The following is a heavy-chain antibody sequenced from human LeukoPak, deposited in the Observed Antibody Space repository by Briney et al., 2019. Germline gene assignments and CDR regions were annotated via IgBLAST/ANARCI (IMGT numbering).Heavy chain of an antibody. CDR2: FDPEDGET. Sequence: ASVNVSCKVSGYTLTELSMHWVRQAPGKGLEWMGGFDPEDGETVYAQKFQGRVTMTEDTSTDTAYMELSSLRSEDTAVYYCATDRYDSSGYYYWGQGTLVTVSS. D-gene: IGHD3-22*01. V-gene: IGHV1-24*01. J-gene: IGHJ4*02. CDR1: GYTLTELS. CDR3: ATDRYDSSGYYY.